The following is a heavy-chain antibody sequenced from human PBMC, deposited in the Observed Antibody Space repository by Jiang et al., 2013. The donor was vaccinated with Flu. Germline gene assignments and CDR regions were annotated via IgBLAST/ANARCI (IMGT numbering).Heavy chain of an antibody. J-gene: IGHJ4*02. Sequence: RQAPGKGVEWVAVISYDGSNKYYADSVKGRFTISRDNSKNTLYLQMNSLRAEDTAVYYCATPLGCSGGSCYLDYWGQGTLVTVSS. V-gene: IGHV3-30*03. CDR3: ATPLGCSGGSCYLDY. D-gene: IGHD2-15*01. CDR2: ISYDGSNK.